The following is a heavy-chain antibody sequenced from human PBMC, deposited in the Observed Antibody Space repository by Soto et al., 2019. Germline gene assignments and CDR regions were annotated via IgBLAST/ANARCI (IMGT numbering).Heavy chain of an antibody. CDR1: GFTFSSYD. D-gene: IGHD6-19*01. Sequence: GGSLRLSCAASGFTFSSYDMHWVRQATGKGLEWVSAIGTAGDTYYPGSVKGRFTISRENAKNSLYLQMNSLRAEDTAVYYCARGSGAVAAFDIWGQGTMVTVSS. J-gene: IGHJ3*02. CDR3: ARGSGAVAAFDI. CDR2: IGTAGDT. V-gene: IGHV3-13*01.